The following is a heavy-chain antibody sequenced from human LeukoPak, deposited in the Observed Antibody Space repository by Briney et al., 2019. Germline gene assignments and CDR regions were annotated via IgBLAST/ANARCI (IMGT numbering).Heavy chain of an antibody. CDR2: ISSSSSTI. J-gene: IGHJ4*02. CDR1: GFTFSSYS. D-gene: IGHD4-17*01. Sequence: PGGSLRLSCAASGFTFSSYSMNWVRQAPGKGLEWVSYISSSSSTIYYADSVKGRFTISRDNAENSLYLQMNSLRAEDTAVYYCAFDYGDYLFDYWGQGTLVTVSS. CDR3: AFDYGDYLFDY. V-gene: IGHV3-48*01.